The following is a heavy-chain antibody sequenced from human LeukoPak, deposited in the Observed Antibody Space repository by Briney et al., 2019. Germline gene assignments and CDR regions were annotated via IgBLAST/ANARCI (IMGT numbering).Heavy chain of an antibody. D-gene: IGHD3-22*01. CDR3: SAYHYDEPFDY. CDR1: GFSSTNAR. Sequence: GGSLRLSCEASGFSSTNARMNWVRQAPGKGLEWVGRIKGKTDGGTTDYAAPVKGRFTISRDDSKNTLYLQMSGLKTEDTAVYYCSAYHYDEPFDYWGQGNLVTVSS. CDR2: IKGKTDGGTT. V-gene: IGHV3-15*01. J-gene: IGHJ4*02.